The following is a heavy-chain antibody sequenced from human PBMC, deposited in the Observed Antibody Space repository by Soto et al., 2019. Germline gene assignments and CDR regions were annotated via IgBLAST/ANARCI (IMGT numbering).Heavy chain of an antibody. CDR3: ATIRVRGGPLRFED. V-gene: IGHV1-69*06. CDR1: GGLISKYS. D-gene: IGHD5-12*01. J-gene: IGHJ4*01. Sequence: QVQLVQSGAEVRKPGSSVKVSCKTSGGLISKYSFNWVPQAPGQGLEWMGGVLPISGSTDYAQKFQGRLTITADRSTSTVYMELSRLRSDDTANYYCATIRVRGGPLRFEDGGQGMLISVSS. CDR2: VLPISGST.